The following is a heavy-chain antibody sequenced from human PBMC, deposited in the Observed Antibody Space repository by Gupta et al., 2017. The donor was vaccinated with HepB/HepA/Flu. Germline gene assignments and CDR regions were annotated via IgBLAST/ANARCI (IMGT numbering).Heavy chain of an antibody. Sequence: EVQLLESGGGLVQPGGSMTLSWAAAGFSSSNYAMVWVRTAPRKGVEWVSAVTGGGSVTLYADSVKGRFTVSRDNSRNTLYLQMNSLRGDDTAVYFCAKDLSYASSSEVDHWGQGTLVAVSS. CDR1: GFSSSNYA. CDR2: VTGGGSVT. J-gene: IGHJ4*02. V-gene: IGHV3-23*01. CDR3: AKDLSYASSSEVDH. D-gene: IGHD6-6*01.